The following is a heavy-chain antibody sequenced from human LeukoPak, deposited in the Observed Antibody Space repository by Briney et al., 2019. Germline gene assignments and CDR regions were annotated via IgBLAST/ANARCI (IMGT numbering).Heavy chain of an antibody. V-gene: IGHV3-21*01. J-gene: IGHJ4*02. D-gene: IGHD3-16*02. CDR2: ISSSSSYI. Sequence: GGSLRLSCAMSGFTFSDYAMNWVRQAPGKGLEWVSSISSSSSYIYYADSVKGRFTISRDNAKNSLYLQMNSLRAEDTAVYYCARAPQVGVLDFDYWGQGTLVTVSS. CDR1: GFTFSDYA. CDR3: ARAPQVGVLDFDY.